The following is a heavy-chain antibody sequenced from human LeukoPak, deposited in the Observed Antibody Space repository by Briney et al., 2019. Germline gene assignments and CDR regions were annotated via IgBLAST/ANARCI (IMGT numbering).Heavy chain of an antibody. CDR3: ARDPYYYNSGSFAAFDI. CDR2: IKPDGDEK. V-gene: IGHV3-7*01. D-gene: IGHD3-10*01. J-gene: IGHJ3*02. CDR1: GFTFSTYC. Sequence: GGSLRLSCAASGFTFSTYCMTWLRQTPGKGLEWVANIKPDGDEKHYVDSVEGRFTISRDNAKNSLYLQMDSLTAEDTALYYCARDPYYYNSGSFAAFDIWGQGTMVTVSS.